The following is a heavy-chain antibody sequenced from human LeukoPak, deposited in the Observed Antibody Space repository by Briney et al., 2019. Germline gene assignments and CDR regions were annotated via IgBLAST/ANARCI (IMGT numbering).Heavy chain of an antibody. D-gene: IGHD3-3*01. CDR1: GFTFSSYS. V-gene: IGHV3-21*01. J-gene: IGHJ4*02. CDR3: ATSTLYDFWSGYLFDY. CDR2: ISSSSSYI. Sequence: GGSLRLSCVASGFTFSSYSMNWVRQAPGKGLEWVSSISSSSSYIYYADSVKGRFTISRDNAKNSLYLQMNSLRAEDTAVYYCATSTLYDFWSGYLFDYWGQGTLATVSS.